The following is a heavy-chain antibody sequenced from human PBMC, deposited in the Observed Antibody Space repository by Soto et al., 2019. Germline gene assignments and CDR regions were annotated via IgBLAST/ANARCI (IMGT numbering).Heavy chain of an antibody. J-gene: IGHJ6*01. CDR3: AKVSAESYYYYGMEV. CDR2: ISWNSGSI. Sequence: SLGICCASSDFPFADYAMRWVRQAPGKGLDLVSGISWNSGSILYADSVKGRFTISRDNAKNSLYRQMNSLRAEDTALYYCAKVSAESYYYYGMEVWGQGTPVTVSS. CDR1: DFPFADYA. V-gene: IGHV3-9*01.